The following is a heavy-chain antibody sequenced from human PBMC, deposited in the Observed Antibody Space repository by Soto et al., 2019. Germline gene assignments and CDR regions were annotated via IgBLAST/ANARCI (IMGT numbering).Heavy chain of an antibody. D-gene: IGHD2-15*01. CDR2: ISGSGGTT. Sequence: PGGSLRLSCAASGFTFNNYAMTWVRQAPGKGLEWVSVISGSGGTTYYADSVKGRFTISRHNSKNTLYLQMNSLRAEDTAVYYCARLFTDLAYYYYYYMDVWGKGTTVTVSS. J-gene: IGHJ6*03. CDR3: ARLFTDLAYYYYYYMDV. CDR1: GFTFNNYA. V-gene: IGHV3-23*01.